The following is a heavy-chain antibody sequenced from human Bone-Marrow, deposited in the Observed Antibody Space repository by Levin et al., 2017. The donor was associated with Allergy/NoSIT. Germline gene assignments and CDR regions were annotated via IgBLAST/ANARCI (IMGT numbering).Heavy chain of an antibody. J-gene: IGHJ3*02. D-gene: IGHD2-2*01. V-gene: IGHV4-61*02. CDR1: GGSISTGTYD. CDR2: INTSGNI. CDR3: ARTRVPALVGAFDI. Sequence: SCAVSGGSISTGTYDWSWIRQPAGKGLEWIGRINTSGNIKYNPSLKSRVAISVDTSKNQFSLELTSVTAADTAVYYCARTRVPALVGAFDIWGLGTMVTISS.